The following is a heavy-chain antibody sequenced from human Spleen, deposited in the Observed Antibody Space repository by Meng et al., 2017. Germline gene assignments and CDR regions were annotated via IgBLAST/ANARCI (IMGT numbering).Heavy chain of an antibody. CDR2: IPHRGSS. CDR3: LRGSGGSV. CDR1: CDSITNRNW. J-gene: IGHJ1*01. D-gene: IGHD3-10*01. V-gene: IGHV4-4*01. Sequence: QVQLPEPGAALVKPSETLSLTCAVSCDSITNRNWSAWHRQPPGKGLGRIGEIPHRGSSAYNPSLKSRVSMSIDKSRNQLSLKLTSVTAADTAVYCCLRGSGGSVWGQGTLVTVSS.